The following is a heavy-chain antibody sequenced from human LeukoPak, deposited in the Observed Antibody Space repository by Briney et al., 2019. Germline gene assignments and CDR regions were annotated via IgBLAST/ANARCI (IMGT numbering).Heavy chain of an antibody. V-gene: IGHV4-59*01. J-gene: IGHJ4*02. CDR3: ARGFGLDLTLDY. Sequence: SETLSFTCTVSGGSISSYYWSWIRQPPGKGLEWIGYIYYSGSTNYNPSLKSRVTISVDTSKNQFSLKLSSVTAADTAVYYCARGFGLDLTLDYWGQGTLVTVSS. CDR2: IYYSGST. CDR1: GGSISSYY. D-gene: IGHD3/OR15-3a*01.